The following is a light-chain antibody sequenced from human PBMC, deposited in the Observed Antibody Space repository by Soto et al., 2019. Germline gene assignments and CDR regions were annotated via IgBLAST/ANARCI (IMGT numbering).Light chain of an antibody. Sequence: EIVLTQSPGTLSLSPGERATLSCRASQNIASSYLAWYQQKPGQAPRLLIYDASSRATGIPDRFSGSGSGTDFTLSISRLEPEDVVVYYCQHYGSSTATFGGGTKVEIK. V-gene: IGKV3-20*01. CDR3: QHYGSSTAT. J-gene: IGKJ4*01. CDR1: QNIASSY. CDR2: DAS.